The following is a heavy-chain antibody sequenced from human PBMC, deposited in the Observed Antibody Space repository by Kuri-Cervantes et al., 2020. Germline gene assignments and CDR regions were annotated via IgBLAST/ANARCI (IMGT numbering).Heavy chain of an antibody. J-gene: IGHJ6*02. CDR3: ARDYGVVPVTMYYHYYGMDV. CDR2: ISSSSSTI. D-gene: IGHD2-2*01. CDR1: GFTFSSYS. V-gene: IGHV3-48*02. Sequence: GESLKISCAASGFTFSSYSMNWVRQAPGKGLEWVSYISSSSSTIYYTDSVKGRFTISRDNAKNSLYLQMNSLRDEDTAVYYCARDYGVVPVTMYYHYYGMDVWGQGTTVTVSS.